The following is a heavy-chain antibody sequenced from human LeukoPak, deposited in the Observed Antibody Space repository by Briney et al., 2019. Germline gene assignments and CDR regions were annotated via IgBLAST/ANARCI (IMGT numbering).Heavy chain of an antibody. CDR2: INSDGSST. CDR1: GFTFSSNW. V-gene: IGHV3-74*01. Sequence: GGSLRLSCAASGFTFSSNWLHWVRQAPGKGLVWVSRINSDGSSTNYADSVKGRFTIFRDNAKNTLYLQMNSLRAEDTAVYYCARALGSPLDYWGQGTLVTVSS. CDR3: ARALGSPLDY. J-gene: IGHJ4*02. D-gene: IGHD1-26*01.